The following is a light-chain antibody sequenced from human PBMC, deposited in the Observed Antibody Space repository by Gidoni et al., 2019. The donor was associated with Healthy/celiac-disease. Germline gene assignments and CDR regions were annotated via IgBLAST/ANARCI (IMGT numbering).Light chain of an antibody. CDR1: SLRSYY. Sequence: SSELTQDSAVSVALGQTVRITCQGDSLRSYYASWYQQKPGQAPVLVIYGKTTRPSGIPDRFSGSSSGNTASLTITGAQAEDEADYYCNSRDSSGNHVVFGGGTKLTVL. CDR3: NSRDSSGNHVV. CDR2: GKT. J-gene: IGLJ2*01. V-gene: IGLV3-19*01.